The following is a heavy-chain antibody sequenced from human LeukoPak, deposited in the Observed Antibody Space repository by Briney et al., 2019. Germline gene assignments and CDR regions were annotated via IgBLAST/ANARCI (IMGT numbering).Heavy chain of an antibody. D-gene: IGHD3-10*01. CDR2: INHSGST. CDR3: ARDRREMVRGVISKLVGNWFDP. CDR1: GGSFSGYY. J-gene: IGHJ5*02. V-gene: IGHV4-34*01. Sequence: PSETLSLTCAVYGGSFSGYYWSWIRQPPGKGLEWIGEINHSGSTNYNPSLKSRVTISVDTSKNQFSLKLSSVTAADTAVYYCARDRREMVRGVISKLVGNWFDPWGQGTLVTVSS.